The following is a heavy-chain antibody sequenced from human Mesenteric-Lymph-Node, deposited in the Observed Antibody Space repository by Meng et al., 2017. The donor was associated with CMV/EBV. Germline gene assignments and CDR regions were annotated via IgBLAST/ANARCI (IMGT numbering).Heavy chain of an antibody. CDR1: GGTFSNHG. Sequence: SCKASGGTFSNHGISWVRQAPGQGLEWMGGIIPAFGKINFAQEFQGRITFTTDESATTAYMEVSSLRFDDTAIYYCARENPAIALNYWGQGTLVTVSS. CDR2: IIPAFGKI. CDR3: ARENPAIALNY. J-gene: IGHJ4*02. V-gene: IGHV1-69*05. D-gene: IGHD2-21*01.